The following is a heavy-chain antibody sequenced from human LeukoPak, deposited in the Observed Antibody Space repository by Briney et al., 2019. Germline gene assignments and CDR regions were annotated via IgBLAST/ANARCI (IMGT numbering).Heavy chain of an antibody. Sequence: GASVKVSCKASGGTFSSYAISWVRQAPGQGLEWMGGIIPIFGTANYAQKFQGRVTITADESTSTAYMELSSLRSEDTAVYYCATRCWSQTQNDYWGQGTLVTVSS. CDR2: IIPIFGTA. V-gene: IGHV1-69*01. J-gene: IGHJ4*02. CDR1: GGTFSSYA. CDR3: ATRCWSQTQNDY. D-gene: IGHD3-10*02.